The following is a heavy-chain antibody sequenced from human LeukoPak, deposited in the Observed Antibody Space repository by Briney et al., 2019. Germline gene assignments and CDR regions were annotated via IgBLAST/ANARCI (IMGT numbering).Heavy chain of an antibody. CDR2: ISGSGGST. V-gene: IGHV3-23*01. Sequence: GGSLRLSCAASGFTFSSYAMSWVRQAPGKGLEWVSAISGSGGSTYYADSVKGRCTISRDNSKNTLYLQMNSLRAEDTAVYYCAKPCGYYYGSGSYYNEDYWGQGTLVTVSS. D-gene: IGHD3-10*01. CDR1: GFTFSSYA. CDR3: AKPCGYYYGSGSYYNEDY. J-gene: IGHJ4*02.